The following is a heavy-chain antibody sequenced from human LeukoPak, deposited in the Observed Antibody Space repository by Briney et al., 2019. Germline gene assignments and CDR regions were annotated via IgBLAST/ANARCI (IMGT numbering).Heavy chain of an antibody. D-gene: IGHD1-26*01. Sequence: GGSLRLSCAASGFTFSSYAMSWVRQAPGKGLEWVSAISGSGGSTYYADSVKGRFTISRDNSKNTLYLQMNSLRAEDTAVYYCAKRWLGATVVYYFDYWGQGTLVTVSS. J-gene: IGHJ4*02. CDR2: ISGSGGST. CDR1: GFTFSSYA. V-gene: IGHV3-23*01. CDR3: AKRWLGATVVYYFDY.